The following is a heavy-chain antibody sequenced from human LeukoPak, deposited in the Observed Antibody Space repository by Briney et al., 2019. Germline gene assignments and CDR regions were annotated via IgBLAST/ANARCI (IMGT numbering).Heavy chain of an antibody. V-gene: IGHV1-8*01. Sequence: ASVKVSCKASGYTFTSYDINWVRQATGQGLEWMGWMNPNSGNTGYAQKFQGRVTMTRNTSISTAYMELSSLRSEDTAVYYCATQPMQLGYCSGGSCYYYYYYYMDVWGKGTTVTASS. CDR2: MNPNSGNT. J-gene: IGHJ6*03. CDR3: ATQPMQLGYCSGGSCYYYYYYYMDV. D-gene: IGHD2-15*01. CDR1: GYTFTSYD.